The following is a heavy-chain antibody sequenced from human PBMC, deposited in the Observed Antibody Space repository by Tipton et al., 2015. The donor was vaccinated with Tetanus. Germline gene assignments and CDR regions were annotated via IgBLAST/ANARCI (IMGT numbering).Heavy chain of an antibody. Sequence: EVQLVQSGAEVKKPGESLKISCKGPGYSFTSYWIGWVRQMPGKGLEWMGIIYPGDSDTRYSPSSQGQVTISADKSITIASLQWSRLKASDPAMYYCARGGDIDYDSSHKHKDTAPTQNENYYYYGMDVWGQGTTVTVSS. J-gene: IGHJ6*02. CDR2: IYPGDSDT. V-gene: IGHV5-51*01. CDR3: ARGGDIDYDSSHKHKDTAPTQNENYYYYGMDV. D-gene: IGHD3-16*02. CDR1: GYSFTSYW.